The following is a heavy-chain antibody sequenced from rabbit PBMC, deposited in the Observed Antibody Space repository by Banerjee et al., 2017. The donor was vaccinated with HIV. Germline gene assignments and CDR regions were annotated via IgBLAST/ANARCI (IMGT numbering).Heavy chain of an antibody. V-gene: IGHV1S40*01. CDR2: IDAGSSGRT. CDR3: ARDGAGSDWYFKL. CDR1: GFSFSSGYD. Sequence: QSLEESGEDLVKPGASLTLTCTASGFSFSSGYDMCWVRQAPGKGLEWVACIDAGSSGRTYYASWAKGRFTISKTSSTTVTLQMTSLTAADTATYFCARDGAGSDWYFKLWGPGTLVTVS. J-gene: IGHJ4*01. D-gene: IGHD4-2*01.